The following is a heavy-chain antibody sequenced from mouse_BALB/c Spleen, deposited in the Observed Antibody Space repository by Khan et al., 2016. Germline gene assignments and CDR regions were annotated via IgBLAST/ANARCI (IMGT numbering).Heavy chain of an antibody. D-gene: IGHD1-1*02. Sequence: EVQLQESGPDLVKPSQSLSLTCTVTGYSITSGYSWHWIRQFPGNKLEWMGYIHYSGGTKYIPSLKSRISITRDTSKNQFFLQLNSVTPEDAATYYCTRSPGDYAMDYWGQGTSVTVSS. CDR1: GYSITSGYS. J-gene: IGHJ4*01. CDR2: IHYSGGT. V-gene: IGHV3-1*02. CDR3: TRSPGDYAMDY.